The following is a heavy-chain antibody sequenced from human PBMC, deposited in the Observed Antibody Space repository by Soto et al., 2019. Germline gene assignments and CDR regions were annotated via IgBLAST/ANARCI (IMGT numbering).Heavy chain of an antibody. V-gene: IGHV3-23*01. Sequence: VQLLQSGGGLVQPGGSLRLSCEASGFIFATTAMGWVRQAPGKGLEWVSTISGSGVRTYYADSVKGRFTISRGNSKNTLFLQMNSLRADDTAVYFWAAVMGSDYDYVWGSLSFDRWGQGALVTVST. CDR2: ISGSGVRT. CDR1: GFIFATTA. CDR3: AAVMGSDYDYVWGSLSFDR. J-gene: IGHJ4*02. D-gene: IGHD3-16*01.